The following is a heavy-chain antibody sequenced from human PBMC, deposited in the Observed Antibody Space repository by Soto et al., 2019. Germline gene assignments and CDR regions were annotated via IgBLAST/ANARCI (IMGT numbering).Heavy chain of an antibody. V-gene: IGHV1-69*06. Sequence: SVKVSCKASGGTFSSYAISWVRQAPGQGLEWMGGIIPIFGTANYAQKFQGRVTITADKSTSTAYMELSSLRSEDTAVYYCARTHSIAVAGTGLDYWGQGTLVTVSS. CDR2: IIPIFGTA. CDR3: ARTHSIAVAGTGLDY. D-gene: IGHD6-19*01. CDR1: GGTFSSYA. J-gene: IGHJ4*02.